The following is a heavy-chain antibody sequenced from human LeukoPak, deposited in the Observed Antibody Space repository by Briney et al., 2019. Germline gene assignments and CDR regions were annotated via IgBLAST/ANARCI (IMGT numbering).Heavy chain of an antibody. Sequence: GGSLRLSCAASGFTFRSYSMNWVRQAPGKGLEWVSSISTSRSYIYYADSVKGRFTIPRDNAKNSLYLQMNSLRAEDTAVYYCARPYYYDSISVAYYYYMDVWGKGTTVTISS. D-gene: IGHD3-22*01. CDR2: ISTSRSYI. V-gene: IGHV3-21*01. CDR3: ARPYYYDSISVAYYYYMDV. J-gene: IGHJ6*03. CDR1: GFTFRSYS.